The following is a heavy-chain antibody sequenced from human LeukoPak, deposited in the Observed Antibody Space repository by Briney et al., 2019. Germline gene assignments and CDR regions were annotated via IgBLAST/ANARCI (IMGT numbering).Heavy chain of an antibody. D-gene: IGHD3-22*01. Sequence: SETLSLTCAVYGGSFSGYYWSWIRQPPGKGLEWIGEINHSGSTNYNPSLKSRVTISVDTSKNQFSLKLSSVTAADTAVYYCARGRYYYDSSGYQRWIMFDPWGQGTLVTVSS. V-gene: IGHV4-34*01. CDR3: ARGRYYYDSSGYQRWIMFDP. CDR1: GGSFSGYY. CDR2: INHSGST. J-gene: IGHJ5*02.